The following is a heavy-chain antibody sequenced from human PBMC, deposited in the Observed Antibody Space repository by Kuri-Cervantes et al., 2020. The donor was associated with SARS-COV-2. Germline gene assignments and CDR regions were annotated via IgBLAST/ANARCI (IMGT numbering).Heavy chain of an antibody. J-gene: IGHJ3*02. CDR2: IISSSSYI. D-gene: IGHD2-21*02. CDR3: AGESLPRCGDCRDPFDI. Sequence: GGSLRLSCAASGFTFSSYSMNWVRQAQGKGLEWVSSIISSSSYIYYANSVKGRFTISRDNAKKSQYLQMNSLIAEDTAVYYCAGESLPRCGDCRDPFDIWGQGTMVTVSS. V-gene: IGHV3-21*01. CDR1: GFTFSSYS.